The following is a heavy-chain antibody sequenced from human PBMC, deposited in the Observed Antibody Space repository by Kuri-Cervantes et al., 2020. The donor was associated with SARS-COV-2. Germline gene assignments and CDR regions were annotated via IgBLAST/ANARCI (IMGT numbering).Heavy chain of an antibody. V-gene: IGHV2-5*05. J-gene: IGHJ4*02. Sequence: SGPTLVKPTQTLTLTCTFSGLSLSTSGVGVGWIRQPPGKALEWLALIYWDDDKRYGPSLKSRLTITKDTSKNQVVLTMTNMDPVDTATYYCAHLLGYCSGGSCYYETFDYWGQGTLVTVSS. CDR1: GLSLSTSGVG. CDR2: IYWDDDK. CDR3: AHLLGYCSGGSCYYETFDY. D-gene: IGHD2-15*01.